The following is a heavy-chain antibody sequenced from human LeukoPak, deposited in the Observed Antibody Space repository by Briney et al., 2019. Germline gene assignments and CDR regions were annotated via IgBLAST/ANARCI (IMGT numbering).Heavy chain of an antibody. V-gene: IGHV1-2*02. CDR2: INPNSGGT. CDR3: ARDRGQYSSSWYGGGFDP. CDR1: GYTFTGYY. J-gene: IGHJ5*02. D-gene: IGHD6-13*01. Sequence: GASVKVSCKASGYTFTGYYMHWVRQAPGQGLEWMGWINPNSGGTNYAQKFRGRVTMTRDTSISTAYMELSRLRSDDTAVYYCARDRGQYSSSWYGGGFDPWGQGTLVTVSS.